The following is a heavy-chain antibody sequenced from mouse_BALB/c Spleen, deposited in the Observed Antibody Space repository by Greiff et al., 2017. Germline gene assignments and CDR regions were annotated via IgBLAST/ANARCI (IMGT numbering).Heavy chain of an antibody. CDR2: ICGDGST. CDR1: GFSLTSYG. Sequence: VHLVESGPGLVAPSQSLSITCTVSGFSLTSYGVSWVRQPPGKGLEWLGVICGDGSTNYHSAHISRLSIIKDNSKSQVFLKLTSLQTDDTATYYCAKDCHYYGYYAMDYWGQGTSVTVSA. D-gene: IGHD1-2*01. J-gene: IGHJ4*01. CDR3: AKDCHYYGYYAMDY. V-gene: IGHV2-3*01.